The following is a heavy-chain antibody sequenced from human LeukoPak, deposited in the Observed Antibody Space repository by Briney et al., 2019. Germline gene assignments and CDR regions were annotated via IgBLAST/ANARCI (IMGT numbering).Heavy chain of an antibody. CDR3: ARTQWLVRNWFDP. CDR1: GGSFSGYY. V-gene: IGHV4-34*01. Sequence: PSETLSLTCAVYGGSFSGYYWSWIRQPRGKGLEWIGEINHSGSTNYNPSLKSRVTISVDTSKNQASLKLSSVTAADTAVYYCARTQWLVRNWFDPWGQGTLVTVSS. D-gene: IGHD6-19*01. J-gene: IGHJ5*02. CDR2: INHSGST.